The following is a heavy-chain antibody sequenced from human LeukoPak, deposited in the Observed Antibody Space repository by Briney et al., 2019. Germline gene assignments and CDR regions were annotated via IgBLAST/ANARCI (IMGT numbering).Heavy chain of an antibody. J-gene: IGHJ4*02. CDR2: IYYSGST. V-gene: IGHV4-59*12. CDR3: ARRGYCSGGSCYSFDY. CDR1: GGSISSYY. D-gene: IGHD2-15*01. Sequence: PSETLSLTCTVSGGSISSYYWTWIRQPHGKGLEYIGHIYYSGSTNYIPSLKSRVTISVDTSKNQFSLNLSSVTAADTAVYYCARRGYCSGGSCYSFDYWGQGTLVTVSS.